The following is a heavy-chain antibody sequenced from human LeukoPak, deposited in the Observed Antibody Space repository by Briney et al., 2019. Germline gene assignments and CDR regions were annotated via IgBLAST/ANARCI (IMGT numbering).Heavy chain of an antibody. CDR1: GFTFSSYG. V-gene: IGHV3-33*06. CDR2: IWYDGTNK. D-gene: IGHD2-21*01. J-gene: IGHJ4*02. CDR3: AKDVV. Sequence: PGWSLRLSCAASGFTFSSYGMHWVRQAPGKGLEWVALIWYDGTNKYYADSVKGRFTISRDNSKNTLYLQMNSLRAEDTAVYYCAKDVVRGQGTLVTVSS.